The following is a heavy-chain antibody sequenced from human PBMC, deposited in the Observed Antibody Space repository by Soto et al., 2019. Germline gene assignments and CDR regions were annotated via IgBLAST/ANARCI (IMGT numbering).Heavy chain of an antibody. J-gene: IGHJ2*01. CDR1: GGTFSNYP. CDR2: IIPIFGTV. V-gene: IGHV1-69*12. D-gene: IGHD5-12*01. Sequence: QVQLVQSGAEVKKPGSSVKVSCKASGGTFSNYPISWVRQAPGQGLEWMGGIIPIFGTVNYAQKFQRRVTITADESTSTAYMELSSLRSEDTAVYSCARGNHRWLQLWYFDLWGRCTLVTVSS. CDR3: ARGNHRWLQLWYFDL.